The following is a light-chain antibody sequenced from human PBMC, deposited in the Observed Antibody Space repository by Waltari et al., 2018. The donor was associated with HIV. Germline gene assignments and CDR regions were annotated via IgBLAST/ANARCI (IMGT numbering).Light chain of an antibody. Sequence: QSVLTQPPSVPGAPGQRVTISCTGSSSNIGAGYDAHRYQQLPGTAPKLLIYGNNNRPSGVPDRFSGSKSGTSASLAITGLQAEDEADYYCQSYDSSLSGWVFGGGTKLTVL. V-gene: IGLV1-40*01. CDR1: SSNIGAGYD. CDR3: QSYDSSLSGWV. J-gene: IGLJ3*02. CDR2: GNN.